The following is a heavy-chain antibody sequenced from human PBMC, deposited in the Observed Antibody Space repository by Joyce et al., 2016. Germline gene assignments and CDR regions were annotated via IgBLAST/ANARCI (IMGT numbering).Heavy chain of an antibody. CDR3: AKGITIFGVISQPFDS. D-gene: IGHD3-3*01. V-gene: IGHV3-23*01. J-gene: IGHJ4*02. CDR1: GFSFSSFA. CDR2: ISTGGSNT. Sequence: EVQLWESGGGLVQPGGSLRLSCAASGFSFSSFAMSWVRQAPGKGLEWVTGISTGGSNTKYADSVKGRFTISRDNSNNTLYLQMKSLSPEDTAVYYCAKGITIFGVISQPFDSWGQGTLVTVSS.